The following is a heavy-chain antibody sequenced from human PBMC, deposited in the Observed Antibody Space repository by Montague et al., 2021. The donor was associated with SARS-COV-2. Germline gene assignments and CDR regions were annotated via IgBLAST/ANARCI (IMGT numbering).Heavy chain of an antibody. J-gene: IGHJ4*01. D-gene: IGHD5-12*01. CDR3: ARGPSRVATQEFYFGY. Sequence: TLSLTCIVSSDSISSGGYYWSWIRQHPGKGLEWIGYIYYSGNTYYNPSLKSRVTMSVDTTKNQFSLTLNPVTAADTAVYYCARGPSRVATQEFYFGYWGQGTLVSVSS. CDR1: SDSISSGGYY. CDR2: IYYSGNT. V-gene: IGHV4-31*03.